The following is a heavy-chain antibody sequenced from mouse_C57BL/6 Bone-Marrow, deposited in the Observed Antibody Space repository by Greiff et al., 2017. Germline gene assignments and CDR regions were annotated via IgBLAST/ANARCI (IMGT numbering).Heavy chain of an antibody. CDR2: IDPSGGGT. CDR1: GYTFTSYW. J-gene: IGHJ4*01. CDR3: ARDSTPYYYALDY. V-gene: IGHV1-72*01. Sequence: QVQLQQPGAELVKPGASVKLSCKASGYTFTSYWMHWVKQRPGRGLEWIGRIDPSGGGTKYNEKFKGKATLTVDTPSSTAYMQLSSLTSEDSAVYECARDSTPYYYALDYWGQGTTVTVSS.